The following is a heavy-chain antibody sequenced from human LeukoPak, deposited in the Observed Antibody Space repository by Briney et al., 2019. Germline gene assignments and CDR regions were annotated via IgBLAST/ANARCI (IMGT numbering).Heavy chain of an antibody. D-gene: IGHD1-26*01. Sequence: SETLSLTCTVSGDSISSSFYYWGWIRQPPGKGLEWIGSIYYSGSTYYNPSLKSRVTISVDTSKNQFSLKLSSVTAADTAVYYCARVPATYRYSGSYPSYYFDYWGQGTLVTVSS. CDR1: GDSISSSFYY. V-gene: IGHV4-39*07. CDR2: IYYSGST. J-gene: IGHJ4*02. CDR3: ARVPATYRYSGSYPSYYFDY.